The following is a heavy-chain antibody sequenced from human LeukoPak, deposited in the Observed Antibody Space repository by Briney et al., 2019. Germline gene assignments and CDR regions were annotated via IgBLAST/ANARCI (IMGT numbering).Heavy chain of an antibody. Sequence: SETLSLTCTVSGGSISSHYWSWIRQPPGKGLEWIGYIYYSGSTNYNPSLKSRVTISVDTSKNQFSLKLSSVTAADTAVYYCGREGGNYYDSSGYYYEGGYFDYWGQGTLVTVSS. CDR1: GGSISSHY. V-gene: IGHV4-59*11. CDR2: IYYSGST. CDR3: GREGGNYYDSSGYYYEGGYFDY. D-gene: IGHD3-22*01. J-gene: IGHJ4*02.